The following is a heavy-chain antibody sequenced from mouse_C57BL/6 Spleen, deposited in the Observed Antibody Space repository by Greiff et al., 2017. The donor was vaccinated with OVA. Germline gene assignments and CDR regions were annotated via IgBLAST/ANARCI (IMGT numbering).Heavy chain of an antibody. J-gene: IGHJ3*01. Sequence: EVKLMESGGGLVKPGGSLKLSCAASGFTFSDYGMHWVRQAPEKGLEWVAYISSGSSTIYYADTVKGRFTISRDNAKNTLFLQMTSLRSEDTAMYYCARDSQAGGFAYWGQGTLVTVSA. CDR2: ISSGSSTI. CDR3: ARDSQAGGFAY. CDR1: GFTFSDYG. V-gene: IGHV5-17*01. D-gene: IGHD3-3*01.